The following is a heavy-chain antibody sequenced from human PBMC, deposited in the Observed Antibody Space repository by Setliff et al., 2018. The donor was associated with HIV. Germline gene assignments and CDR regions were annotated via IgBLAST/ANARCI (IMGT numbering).Heavy chain of an antibody. D-gene: IGHD3-10*01. Sequence: SETLSLTCAVSGYSISSGSYYWSWIRQPAGKGLEWIGHIYASGSTNYNPSLKSRVTISVDTSKNQFSLKLSSVTAADTAVYYCATQRNYYGSGSYSDYWGQGTLVT. V-gene: IGHV4-61*09. CDR1: GYSISSGSYY. CDR3: ATQRNYYGSGSYSDY. CDR2: IYASGST. J-gene: IGHJ4*02.